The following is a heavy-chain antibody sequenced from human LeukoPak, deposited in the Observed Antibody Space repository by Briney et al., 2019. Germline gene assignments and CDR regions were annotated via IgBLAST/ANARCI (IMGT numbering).Heavy chain of an antibody. V-gene: IGHV1-18*01. D-gene: IGHD2-2*01. Sequence: ASVTVSCKASGYTFTSYGISWVRQAPGQGLEWMGWISAYNGNTNYAQKLQGRVTMTTDTSTSTAYMELRSLRSDDTAVYYCARGGDARSGEYCSSTSCPPPFDYWGQGTLVTVSS. J-gene: IGHJ4*02. CDR2: ISAYNGNT. CDR1: GYTFTSYG. CDR3: ARGGDARSGEYCSSTSCPPPFDY.